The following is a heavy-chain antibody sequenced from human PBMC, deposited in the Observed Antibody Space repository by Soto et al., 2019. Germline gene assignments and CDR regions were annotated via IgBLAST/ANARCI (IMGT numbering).Heavy chain of an antibody. CDR1: GYTFTSYA. CDR2: INAGNGNT. CDR3: ARPRVKCSTSCYLNWFDP. Sequence: GASVKVSCKASGYTFTSYAMHWVRQAPGQRLEWMGWINAGNGNTKYSQKFQGRVTITRDTSASTAYMELSSLRSEDTAVYYCARPRVKCSTSCYLNWFDPWGKGTLVTVSS. J-gene: IGHJ5*02. D-gene: IGHD2-2*01. V-gene: IGHV1-3*01.